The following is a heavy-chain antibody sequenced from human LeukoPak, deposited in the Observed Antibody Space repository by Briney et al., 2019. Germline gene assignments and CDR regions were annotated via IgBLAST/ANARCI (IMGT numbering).Heavy chain of an antibody. D-gene: IGHD2-15*01. Sequence: GGSLRLSCAASGFTFSSYAMSWVHQAPVKGLEWVSSISESTGTTYYTSSVKGRFTISRDNSKNTLYLQMNSLRAEDTAIYYCAKARYCSGGTCPEWFDPWGQGTLVTVSS. CDR3: AKARYCSGGTCPEWFDP. CDR1: GFTFSSYA. CDR2: ISESTGTT. J-gene: IGHJ5*02. V-gene: IGHV3-23*01.